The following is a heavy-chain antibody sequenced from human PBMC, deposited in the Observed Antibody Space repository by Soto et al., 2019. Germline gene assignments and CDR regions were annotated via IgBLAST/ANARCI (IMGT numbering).Heavy chain of an antibody. D-gene: IGHD6-13*01. CDR3: ARDLSRSWPRDY. CDR1: GFTFSSYS. Sequence: GGSLRLSCAASGFTFSSYSMNWVRQAPGKGLEWVSSISSSSSYIYYADSVKGRFTISRDNAKNSLYLQMNSLRAEDTAVYYCARDLSRSWPRDYWGQGTLVTVSS. CDR2: ISSSSSYI. V-gene: IGHV3-21*04. J-gene: IGHJ4*02.